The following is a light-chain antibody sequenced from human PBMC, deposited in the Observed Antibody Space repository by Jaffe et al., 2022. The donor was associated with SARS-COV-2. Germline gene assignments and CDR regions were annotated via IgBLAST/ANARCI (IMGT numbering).Light chain of an antibody. J-gene: IGKJ4*01. CDR3: QQLYNWPLT. CDR1: QSINNY. Sequence: EIVLTQSPATLSLSPGERATLSCRASQSINNYLAWYQQKPGQAPRLLIYEGSIRAAGISGRFSGSGSGTDFALTISTLEAEDLAVYYCQQLYNWPLTFGGGTKVEIK. CDR2: EGS. V-gene: IGKV3-11*01.